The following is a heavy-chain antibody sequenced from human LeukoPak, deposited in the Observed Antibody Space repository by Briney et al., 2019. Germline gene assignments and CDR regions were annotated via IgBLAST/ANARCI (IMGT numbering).Heavy chain of an antibody. CDR2: INPNSGGT. D-gene: IGHD7-27*01. Sequence: ASVKVSCKASGYTFTGYYMHWVRQAPGQGLEWMGWINPNSGGTNYAQKFQGRVTMTRDTSISTAYMELSRLRSDDTAVYYCARDATGDPPRFDPWGQGTLVTVSS. V-gene: IGHV1-2*02. CDR3: ARDATGDPPRFDP. CDR1: GYTFTGYY. J-gene: IGHJ5*02.